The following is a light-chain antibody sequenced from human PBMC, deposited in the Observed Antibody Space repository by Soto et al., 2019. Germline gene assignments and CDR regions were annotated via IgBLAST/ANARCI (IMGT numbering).Light chain of an antibody. Sequence: TQSPSTLSASLGDRATLTRRASQGISSALAWYQQKPGQSPKLLIYDASSLASGVPSRFSGSGSGTDFTLTISGLQPEDFSTYYCLQGYNYPWTFGQGTKVDIK. V-gene: IGKV1D-13*01. J-gene: IGKJ1*01. CDR2: DAS. CDR3: LQGYNYPWT. CDR1: QGISSA.